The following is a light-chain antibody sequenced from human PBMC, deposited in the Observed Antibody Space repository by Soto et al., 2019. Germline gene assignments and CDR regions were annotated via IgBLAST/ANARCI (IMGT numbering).Light chain of an antibody. Sequence: NKNDFGGYNFVSWYQQHPGEAPKLIIHEVTNRPSGVSDRFSGSKSGNTASLTISVLQADDEADYYCRSHTAYNTRIFGSGTKVTV. CDR3: RSHTAYNTRI. CDR1: KNDFGGYNF. V-gene: IGLV2-14*01. J-gene: IGLJ1*01. CDR2: EVT.